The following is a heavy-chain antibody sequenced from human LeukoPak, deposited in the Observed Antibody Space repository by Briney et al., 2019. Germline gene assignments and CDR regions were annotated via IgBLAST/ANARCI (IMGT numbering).Heavy chain of an antibody. CDR1: GFTFSNYD. Sequence: PGGSLRLSCAASGFTFSNYDMPWVRQAPGRGLEWISAITSGSTYIYYADSMKGRFTISRDNAENSLYLQMHSLRVEDTAVYFCARGEERATIKALDSWGQGTLVTVSS. D-gene: IGHD5-24*01. V-gene: IGHV3-21*01. J-gene: IGHJ4*02. CDR3: ARGEERATIKALDS. CDR2: ITSGSTYI.